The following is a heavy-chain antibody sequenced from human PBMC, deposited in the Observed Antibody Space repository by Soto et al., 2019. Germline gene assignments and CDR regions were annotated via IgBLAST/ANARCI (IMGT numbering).Heavy chain of an antibody. CDR1: EDTFRNYA. CDR2: IIPIFGTA. CDR3: ARDLYYYDSSGYMDV. D-gene: IGHD3-22*01. J-gene: IGHJ6*02. V-gene: IGHV1-69*06. Sequence: GASVKVSCKASEDTFRNYAISWVRQAPGQGLEWVGGIIPIFGTANYAQKFQGRVTITADTSANTVYLELSSLRSEDTAVYYCARDLYYYDSSGYMDVWGQGTTVTVSS.